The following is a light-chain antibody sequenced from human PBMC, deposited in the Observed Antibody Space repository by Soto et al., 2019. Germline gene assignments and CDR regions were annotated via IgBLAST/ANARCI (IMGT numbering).Light chain of an antibody. Sequence: EIVMTQSPAILSVSPGERATLSCRASQSVSSNLAWYQQKPGQAPRLLIYDASTRANGVPATFSGSGSGTEFTLTISSLQSEDFAVYYCQHYDRWPTYTFGQGTKLEIK. CDR3: QHYDRWPTYT. CDR2: DAS. J-gene: IGKJ2*01. V-gene: IGKV3D-15*01. CDR1: QSVSSN.